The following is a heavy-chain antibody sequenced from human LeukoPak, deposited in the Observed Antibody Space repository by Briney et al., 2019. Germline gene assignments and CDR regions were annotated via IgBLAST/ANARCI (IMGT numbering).Heavy chain of an antibody. J-gene: IGHJ4*02. CDR2: ISGSGGST. Sequence: PGGSLRLSCAASGFTFSSYAMSWVRQAPGKGLEWVSAISGSGGSTYYADSVKGRFTISRDNSKNTLYLQMNSLRAEDTAVYYCATDYVSGSYYTLDYWGQGTLVTVSS. CDR1: GFTFSSYA. CDR3: ATDYVSGSYYTLDY. V-gene: IGHV3-23*01. D-gene: IGHD3-10*01.